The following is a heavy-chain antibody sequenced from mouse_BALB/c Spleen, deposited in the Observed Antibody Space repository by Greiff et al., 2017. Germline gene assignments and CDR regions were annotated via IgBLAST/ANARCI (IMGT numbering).Heavy chain of an antibody. D-gene: IGHD2-2*01. Sequence: DVQLQESGGGLVKPGGSLKLSCAASGFTFSDYYMYWVRQTPEKRLEWVATISDGGSYTYYPDSVKGRFTISRDNAKNNLYLQMSSLKSEDTAMYYDARGGYGYDLGYYYAMDYWGQGTSVTVSS. CDR2: ISDGGSYT. V-gene: IGHV5-4*02. CDR3: ARGGYGYDLGYYYAMDY. CDR1: GFTFSDYY. J-gene: IGHJ4*01.